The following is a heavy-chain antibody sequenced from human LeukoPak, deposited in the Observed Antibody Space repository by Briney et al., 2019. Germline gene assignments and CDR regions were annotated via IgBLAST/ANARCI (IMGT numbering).Heavy chain of an antibody. CDR2: ISSSSSYI. J-gene: IGHJ3*02. CDR3: ASASRNYYDSSGYEADAFDI. Sequence: PGGSLRLSCAASGFTFSSHSMNWVRQAPGKGLEWVSSISSSSSYIYYADSVKGRFTISRDNAKNSLYLQMNSLRAEDTAVYYCASASRNYYDSSGYEADAFDIWGQGTMVTVSS. CDR1: GFTFSSHS. V-gene: IGHV3-21*01. D-gene: IGHD3-22*01.